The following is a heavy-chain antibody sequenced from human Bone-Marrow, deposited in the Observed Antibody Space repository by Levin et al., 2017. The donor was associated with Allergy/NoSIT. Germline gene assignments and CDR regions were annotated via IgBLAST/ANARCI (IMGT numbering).Heavy chain of an antibody. CDR3: ATDAFYNSGPLY. Sequence: GGSLRLSCEASQFTFNTYNMNWVRQPAGKGLEWLAYISSDSKGIYYADSVKGRLIIARDNARNPLYLQMNRLRDEDTAIYYCATDAFYNSGPLYWGQGTLQTVSS. CDR1: QFTFNTYN. D-gene: IGHD3-22*01. CDR2: ISSDSKGI. J-gene: IGHJ4*02. V-gene: IGHV3-48*02.